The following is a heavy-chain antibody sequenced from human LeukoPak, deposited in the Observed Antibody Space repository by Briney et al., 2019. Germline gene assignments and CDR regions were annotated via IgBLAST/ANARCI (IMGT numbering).Heavy chain of an antibody. CDR1: GFTFSSYW. V-gene: IGHV3-7*01. CDR2: IKQDGSEQ. J-gene: IGHJ6*03. D-gene: IGHD3-10*01. CDR3: ARDSGSEDMDV. Sequence: GGSLRLSCAASGFTFSSYWMNWVRQAPGKGLEWVANIKQDGSEQYYVDSVKGRFTVSRDHAKNSLYLQMNSLRVEDTAVYYCARDSGSEDMDVWGKGTTVTVSS.